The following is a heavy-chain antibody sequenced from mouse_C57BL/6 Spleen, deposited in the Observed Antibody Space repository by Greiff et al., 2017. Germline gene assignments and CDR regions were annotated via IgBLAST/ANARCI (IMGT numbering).Heavy chain of an antibody. CDR1: GFTFTDYY. Sequence: DVQLVESGGGLVQPGGSLSLSCAASGFTFTDYYMSWVRQPPGKALEWLGFIRNKANGYTTEYSASVKGRFTISRDTSQSILYLQMNALGAEDSATYYCARYPLSYSNYEGGLDYWGQGTTLTVSS. CDR2: IRNKANGYTT. CDR3: ARYPLSYSNYEGGLDY. J-gene: IGHJ2*01. D-gene: IGHD2-5*01. V-gene: IGHV7-3*01.